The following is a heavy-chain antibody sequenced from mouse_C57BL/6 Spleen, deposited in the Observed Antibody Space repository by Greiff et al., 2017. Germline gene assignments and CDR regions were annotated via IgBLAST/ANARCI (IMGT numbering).Heavy chain of an antibody. Sequence: VQLQQPGAELVKPGASVKMSCKASGYTFTSYCITWVKQRPGQGLEWIGDIYPGCGSTNYNEKFKSKATLTVAPSSSTAYLQLSSLTSEDSAVYYCARTGYGSSCRFAYWGQGTLVTVSA. V-gene: IGHV1-55*01. J-gene: IGHJ3*01. CDR1: GYTFTSYC. D-gene: IGHD1-1*01. CDR2: IYPGCGST. CDR3: ARTGYGSSCRFAY.